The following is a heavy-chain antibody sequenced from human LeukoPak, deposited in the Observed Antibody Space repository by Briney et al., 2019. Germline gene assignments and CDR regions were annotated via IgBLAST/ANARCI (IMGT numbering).Heavy chain of an antibody. J-gene: IGHJ4*02. V-gene: IGHV3-15*01. CDR2: IRTKSEGEPT. D-gene: IGHD3-22*01. CDR1: GFTFSDAW. CDR3: TADLSDSSAWSFDY. Sequence: GGSLRLSCAASGFTFSDAWLSWVRQAPGKGLEWIGRIRTKSEGEPTDYPGLVKGRFAISRDHSKNTLYLQMNSLRTEDTAVYYCTADLSDSSAWSFDYWGQGTLVTVSS.